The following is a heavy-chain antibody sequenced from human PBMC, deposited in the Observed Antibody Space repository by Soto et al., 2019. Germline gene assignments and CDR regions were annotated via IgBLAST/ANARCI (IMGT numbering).Heavy chain of an antibody. D-gene: IGHD3-22*01. J-gene: IGHJ4*02. CDR3: TRGDHDSSGYYLLDY. CDR1: GGSISSYY. V-gene: IGHV4-59*01. Sequence: PSETLSLTCTVSGGSISSYYWSWIRQPPGKGLEWIGYIYYSGSTNYNPSLKSRVTISVDTSKNQFSLKLSSVTAADTAVYYCTRGDHDSSGYYLLDYWGQGTLVTVSS. CDR2: IYYSGST.